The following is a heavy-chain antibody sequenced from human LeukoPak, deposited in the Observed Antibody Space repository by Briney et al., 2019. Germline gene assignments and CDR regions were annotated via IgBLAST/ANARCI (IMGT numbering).Heavy chain of an antibody. CDR2: ISSSSSYI. D-gene: IGHD1-1*01. Sequence: GGSLRLSCAASGFTFSSYSMNWVRQAPGKGLEWVSSISSSSSYICYADSVKGRFTISRDNAKNSLYLQMNSLRAEDTAVYYCARWVPRTRPHAFDIWGQGTMVTVSS. J-gene: IGHJ3*02. CDR1: GFTFSSYS. CDR3: ARWVPRTRPHAFDI. V-gene: IGHV3-21*01.